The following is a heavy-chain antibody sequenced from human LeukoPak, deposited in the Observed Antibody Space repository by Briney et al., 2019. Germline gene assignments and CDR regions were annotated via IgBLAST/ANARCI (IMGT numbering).Heavy chain of an antibody. Sequence: KTSETLSLTCTVSGGSISSYYWSWIRQPAGKGLEWIGRIYTSGNTNYNPSLKSRVTMSVDTSKNQFSLKLNSVTAADTAVYYCARDRNYGSSAYWHYFDYWGQGTLVTVSS. CDR1: GGSISSYY. D-gene: IGHD3-22*01. V-gene: IGHV4-4*07. CDR2: IYTSGNT. CDR3: ARDRNYGSSAYWHYFDY. J-gene: IGHJ4*02.